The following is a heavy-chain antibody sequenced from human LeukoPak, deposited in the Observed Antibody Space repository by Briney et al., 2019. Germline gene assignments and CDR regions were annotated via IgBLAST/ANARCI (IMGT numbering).Heavy chain of an antibody. CDR1: GYSFTSYW. J-gene: IGHJ4*02. CDR2: IYPGDSET. CDR3: ARRITMVRGVIRAFDY. V-gene: IGHV5-51*01. Sequence: GEPLKISCKASGYSFTSYWSGWVRQMPGKGLECMGIIYPGDSETRYSPSFQGQVTISDDRSISTAYLQWSSLKASATAMYYCARRITMVRGVIRAFDYWGQGTLVTVSS. D-gene: IGHD3-10*01.